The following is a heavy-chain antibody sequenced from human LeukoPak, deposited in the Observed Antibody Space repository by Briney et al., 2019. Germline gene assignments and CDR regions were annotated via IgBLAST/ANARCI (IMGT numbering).Heavy chain of an antibody. J-gene: IGHJ4*02. CDR3: ARGRSELLWFGELFAYFDY. Sequence: SETLSLTCAVYGGSFSGYYWSWIRQPPGKGLEWIGEINHSGSTNYNPSLKSRVTISVDTSKNQFSLKLSSVTAADTAVYYCARGRSELLWFGELFAYFDYWGQGTLVTVS. V-gene: IGHV4-34*01. D-gene: IGHD3-10*01. CDR2: INHSGST. CDR1: GGSFSGYY.